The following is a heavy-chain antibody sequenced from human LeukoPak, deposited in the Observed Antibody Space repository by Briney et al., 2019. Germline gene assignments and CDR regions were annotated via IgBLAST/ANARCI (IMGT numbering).Heavy chain of an antibody. Sequence: GGSLRLSCAASGFTFSSYEMNWVRQAPGKGLEWVSYISRSDSTIYYADSVKGRFTISRDNSKNTLYLQMNSLRAEDTAVHYCARQPDDFSGWNNGQDFFDYWGQGTLVTVSS. J-gene: IGHJ4*02. CDR3: ARQPDDFSGWNNGQDFFDY. V-gene: IGHV3-48*03. CDR1: GFTFSSYE. CDR2: ISRSDSTI. D-gene: IGHD6-19*01.